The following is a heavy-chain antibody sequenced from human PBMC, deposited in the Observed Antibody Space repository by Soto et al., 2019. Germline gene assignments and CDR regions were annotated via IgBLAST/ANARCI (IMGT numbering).Heavy chain of an antibody. CDR2: IYHSGST. J-gene: IGHJ4*02. D-gene: IGHD4-17*01. V-gene: IGHV4-4*02. Sequence: SETLSLTCAVSGGSISSSNWWSWVRQPPGKGLEWIGEIYHSGSTNYNPSLKSRVTISVDKSKNQFSLKLSSVTAADAAVYYCARVHYGHYHLAHRAQGTLVTVSS. CDR3: ARVHYGHYHLAH. CDR1: GGSISSSNW.